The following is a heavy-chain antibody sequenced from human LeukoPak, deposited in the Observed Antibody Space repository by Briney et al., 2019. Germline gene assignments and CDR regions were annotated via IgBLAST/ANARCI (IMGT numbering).Heavy chain of an antibody. J-gene: IGHJ4*02. D-gene: IGHD6-19*01. V-gene: IGHV1-69*05. CDR2: IIPIFGTA. Sequence: PGSSVKVSCKASGGTFSSYAISWVRQAPGQGLEWMGGIIPIFGTANYAQKFQGRVTITTDESTSTAYMEMSSLRSEDTAVYYCARGESGSKAVAGLFDYWGQGTLVTVSS. CDR3: ARGESGSKAVAGLFDY. CDR1: GGTFSSYA.